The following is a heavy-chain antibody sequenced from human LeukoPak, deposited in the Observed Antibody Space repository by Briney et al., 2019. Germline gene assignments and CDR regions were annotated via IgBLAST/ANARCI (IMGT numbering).Heavy chain of an antibody. CDR1: HGSISRYY. Sequence: SETLSLTCIVSHGSISRYYWSWIRQPPGKGLEWIGHIYYSGSTEYSPSLKSRVTISVDTSENQVSLKVTSVTAADHGVIYCARLQNRGFDYGYDDAFDVWGQGTMVTVSS. CDR2: IYYSGST. D-gene: IGHD5-18*01. CDR3: ARLQNRGFDYGYDDAFDV. J-gene: IGHJ3*01. V-gene: IGHV4-59*08.